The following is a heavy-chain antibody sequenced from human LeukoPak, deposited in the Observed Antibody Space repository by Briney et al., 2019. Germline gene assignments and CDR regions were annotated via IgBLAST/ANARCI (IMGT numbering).Heavy chain of an antibody. CDR1: GYTFTSYY. CDR2: INPSGGST. Sequence: ASVKVSCKASGYTFTSYYMHWVRQAPGQGLEWMGIINPSGGSTSYAQKSQGRVTMTRDTSTSTVYMELSSLRSEDTAVYYCARARHPSSWYSLVDYWGQGTLVTVSS. CDR3: ARARHPSSWYSLVDY. D-gene: IGHD6-13*01. J-gene: IGHJ4*02. V-gene: IGHV1-46*01.